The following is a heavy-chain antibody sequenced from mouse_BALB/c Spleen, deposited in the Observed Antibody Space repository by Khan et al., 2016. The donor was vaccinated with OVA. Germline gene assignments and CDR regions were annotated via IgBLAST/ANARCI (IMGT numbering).Heavy chain of an antibody. CDR3: VGISDPRCYIDS. V-gene: IGHV1-4*01. CDR2: INPSSNYS. J-gene: IGHJ2*01. CDR1: GYTFTNYT. Sequence: QVQLKESGAELARPGASVKMSCKASGYTFTNYTIHWIQQMPGQGLEWIGYINPSSNYSNYTQNFKDKATLTADKSSSTAYMQLISLTTDDASVYYCVGISDPRCYIDSWGQGTTLTVSS.